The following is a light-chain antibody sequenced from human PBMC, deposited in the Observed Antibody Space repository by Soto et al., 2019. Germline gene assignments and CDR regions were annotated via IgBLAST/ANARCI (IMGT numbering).Light chain of an antibody. CDR2: GAS. Sequence: EIVMTQSPATLSVSPGERATLFCRASQSVNNNFLAWYQQEPGQAPRLLIHGASTRATGIPARFSGSGSGTEFTLTISSLQSEDFAVYYCQQYSAWPLTFGGGTKVEIK. V-gene: IGKV3-15*01. J-gene: IGKJ4*01. CDR3: QQYSAWPLT. CDR1: QSVNNN.